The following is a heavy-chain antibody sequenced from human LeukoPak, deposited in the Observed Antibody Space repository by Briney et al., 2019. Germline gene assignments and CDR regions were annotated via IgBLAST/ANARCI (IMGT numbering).Heavy chain of an antibody. D-gene: IGHD6-13*01. Sequence: SAPLSLPCTVSGGSISSYYWSWIRQPPGKGLEWIGNSYYSGSTKYNPSLQSRVTISVDTSKNQFSLKVNSVTAADTAVYYCAGDDSSSWWSYWGQGTLVTVSS. CDR2: SYYSGST. CDR3: AGDDSSSWWSY. J-gene: IGHJ4*02. V-gene: IGHV4-59*01. CDR1: GGSISSYY.